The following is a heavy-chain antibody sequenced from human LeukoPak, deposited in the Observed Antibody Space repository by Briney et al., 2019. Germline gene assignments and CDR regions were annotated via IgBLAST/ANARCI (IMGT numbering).Heavy chain of an antibody. CDR3: ARVNYHYYYMDV. CDR1: GGSINNYY. Sequence: SETLSLTCTVSGGSINNYYWSWIRQPAGKGLEWIGRIYTSGGTDYNPSLKSRVTMSVDTSKNQFSLKLSSVTAADTALYYCARVNYHYYYMDVWGKGTTVTISS. CDR2: IYTSGGT. J-gene: IGHJ6*03. V-gene: IGHV4-4*07.